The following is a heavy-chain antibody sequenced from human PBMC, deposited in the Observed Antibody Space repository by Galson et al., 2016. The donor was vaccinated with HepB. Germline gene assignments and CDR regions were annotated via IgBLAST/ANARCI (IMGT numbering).Heavy chain of an antibody. J-gene: IGHJ4*02. D-gene: IGHD6-19*01. V-gene: IGHV3-7*02. Sequence: SLRLSCAASGFTFSSYWMNWVRQAPGKGLEWMANIKSDGSEKLYADSVKGRFTISRDNAKDSLYLQMNTLRAKDTAVYYCARGSGWLIDYWGQGTLVTVSS. CDR1: GFTFSSYW. CDR3: ARGSGWLIDY. CDR2: IKSDGSEK.